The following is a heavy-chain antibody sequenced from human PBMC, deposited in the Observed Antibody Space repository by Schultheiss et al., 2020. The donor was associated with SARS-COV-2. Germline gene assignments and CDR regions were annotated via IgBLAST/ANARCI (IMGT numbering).Heavy chain of an antibody. V-gene: IGHV3-23*01. J-gene: IGHJ6*02. Sequence: GGSLRLSCAASGFTFSSYAMNWVRQAPGKGLEWVSAISGSGGSTYYADSVKGRFTISRDNSKNTLYLQMNSLRAEDTAVYYCARDPGIAAAALYGMDVWGQGTTVTVSS. CDR2: ISGSGGST. CDR3: ARDPGIAAAALYGMDV. D-gene: IGHD6-13*01. CDR1: GFTFSSYA.